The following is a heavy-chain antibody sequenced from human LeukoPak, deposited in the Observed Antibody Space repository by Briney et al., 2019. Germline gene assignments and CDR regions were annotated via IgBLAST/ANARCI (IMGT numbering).Heavy chain of an antibody. Sequence: PGGSLRLSCAASGFTFSASPMHWVRQAPGKGLEWVAMISYDGNNKYYADSVKGRFTISRDNAKNTLYLQMNSLRAEDTAVYYCAREYTSGYYRAFDYWGQGTLVTVSS. J-gene: IGHJ4*02. CDR2: ISYDGNNK. CDR1: GFTFSASP. CDR3: AREYTSGYYRAFDY. D-gene: IGHD3-22*01. V-gene: IGHV3-30-3*01.